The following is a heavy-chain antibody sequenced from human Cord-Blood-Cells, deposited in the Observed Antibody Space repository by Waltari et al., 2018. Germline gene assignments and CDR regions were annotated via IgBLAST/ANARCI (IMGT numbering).Heavy chain of an antibody. J-gene: IGHJ3*02. V-gene: IGHV1-69*01. CDR2: IIEIFGTA. Sequence: QVQLVQSGAEVKKPGSSVKVSCKASGGTFSSYAISWVRQAPGQGLEWMGGIIEIFGTANYSQKYQGRDTITADESTSTAYMELSSLRSEDTAVYYCARGRGYCSSTICHWDAFDIWGQGTMVTVSS. D-gene: IGHD2-2*01. CDR3: ARGRGYCSSTICHWDAFDI. CDR1: GGTFSSYA.